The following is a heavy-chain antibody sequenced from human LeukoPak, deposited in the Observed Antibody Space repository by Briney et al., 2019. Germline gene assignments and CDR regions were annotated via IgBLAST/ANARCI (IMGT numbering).Heavy chain of an antibody. D-gene: IGHD3-9*01. CDR1: GYTFTKYG. Sequence: ASVKVSCKTSGYTFTKYGIIWVRQAPGQELEWMGWISAHNGNTNYAQKFQGRVTMTTDTSTSTAYMELRTLRSDDTAVYFCARDEDTDILTGYERFDYWGQGTLVTVSS. J-gene: IGHJ4*02. V-gene: IGHV1-18*01. CDR2: ISAHNGNT. CDR3: ARDEDTDILTGYERFDY.